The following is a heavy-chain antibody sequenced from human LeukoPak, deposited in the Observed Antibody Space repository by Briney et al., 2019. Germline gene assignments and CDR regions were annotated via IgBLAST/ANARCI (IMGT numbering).Heavy chain of an antibody. D-gene: IGHD6-13*01. CDR2: MNPNSGNT. CDR3: ARRAAAAGTTLGY. Sequence: ASVKVSCKASGYTFINYDINWVRQATGQGLEWVGWMNPNSGNTGHAQKFQGRVTMTRNTSISTAYMELSSLKSEDTAVYYCARRAAAAGTTLGYWGQGTLVTVSS. CDR1: GYTFINYD. J-gene: IGHJ4*02. V-gene: IGHV1-8*01.